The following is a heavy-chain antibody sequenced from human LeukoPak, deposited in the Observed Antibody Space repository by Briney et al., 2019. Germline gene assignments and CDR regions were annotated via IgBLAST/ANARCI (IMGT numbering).Heavy chain of an antibody. J-gene: IGHJ6*02. Sequence: SETLSLTCIVSGDSIRSYYWNWIRQAPGKALEWIGHIHNNGDIAYNFSLKSRVTISMDTSKNQFSLKLSSVTAADTAVYYCARDLSKNPRGYYYGMDVWGQGTTVTVSS. D-gene: IGHD2/OR15-2a*01. CDR3: ARDLSKNPRGYYYGMDV. V-gene: IGHV4-59*01. CDR2: IHNNGDI. CDR1: GDSIRSYY.